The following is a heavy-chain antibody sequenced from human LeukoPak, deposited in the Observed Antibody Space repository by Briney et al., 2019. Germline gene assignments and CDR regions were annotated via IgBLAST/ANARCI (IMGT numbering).Heavy chain of an antibody. CDR1: GFTFSSYS. J-gene: IGHJ6*02. V-gene: IGHV3-21*01. CDR3: AREVRRTSGDTYYYYGMDV. D-gene: IGHD5-18*01. Sequence: GGSLRLSCAASGFTFSSYSMNWVRQAPGKGLEWVSSISSSSSYIYYADSVKGRFTISRDNAKNSLYLQMNSLRAEDTAVYYCAREVRRTSGDTYYYYGMDVWGQGTLVTVSS. CDR2: ISSSSSYI.